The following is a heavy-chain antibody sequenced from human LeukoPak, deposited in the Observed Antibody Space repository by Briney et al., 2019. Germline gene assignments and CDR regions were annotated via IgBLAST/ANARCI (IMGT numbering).Heavy chain of an antibody. CDR2: IKSKTDGGTT. J-gene: IGHJ4*02. CDR3: TTDRSTYYDFWSGYYCGYFDY. V-gene: IGHV3-15*01. Sequence: PGGSLRLSCAASGFTVSDNYLSLVRQAPGKGLEWVGRIKSKTDGGTTDYAAPVKGRFTISRDDSKNTLYLQMNSLKTEDTAVYYCTTDRSTYYDFWSGYYCGYFDYWGQGTLVTVSS. CDR1: GFTVSDNY. D-gene: IGHD3-3*01.